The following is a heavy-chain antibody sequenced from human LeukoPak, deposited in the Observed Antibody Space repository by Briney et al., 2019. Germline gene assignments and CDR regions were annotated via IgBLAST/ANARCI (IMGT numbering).Heavy chain of an antibody. D-gene: IGHD5-18*01. V-gene: IGHV4-59*01. J-gene: IGHJ3*02. CDR2: IYYNGST. CDR3: ARGLQPHAFDI. Sequence: SETLSLTCAVYGGSFSGYYWSWIRQPPGKGLEWIGYIYYNGSTNYNPSLKSRVTISVDTSKNQFSLKLSSVTAADTAVYYCARGLQPHAFDIWGQGTMVTVSS. CDR1: GGSFSGYY.